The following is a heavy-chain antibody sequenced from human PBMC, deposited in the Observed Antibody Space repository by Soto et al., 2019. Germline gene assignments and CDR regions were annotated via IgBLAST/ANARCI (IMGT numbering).Heavy chain of an antibody. V-gene: IGHV4-4*02. CDR2: IYHSGST. CDR1: SGSISSSNW. D-gene: IGHD5-12*01. CDR3: ASFPIRGYSGYEDFDY. Sequence: TSETLSLTCAVSSGSISSSNWWSWVRQPPGKGLEWIGEIYHSGSTNYNPSLKSRVTISVDTSKNQFSLKLSSVTAADTALYYCASFPIRGYSGYEDFDYWGQGTLVTVSS. J-gene: IGHJ4*02.